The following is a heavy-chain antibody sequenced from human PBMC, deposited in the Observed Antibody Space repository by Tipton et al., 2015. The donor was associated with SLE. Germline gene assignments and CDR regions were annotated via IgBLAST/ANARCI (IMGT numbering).Heavy chain of an antibody. V-gene: IGHV4-59*08. CDR1: GASIGSHH. Sequence: TLSLTCTVSGASIGSHHWTWIRQPPGKGLEWIGNIFYSGGTNYSPFLNSRITISADTSKNQFSLKLSSVTAADTAVYYCASGGYGSGSHYLGGWFDPWGRGTLVTVSS. CDR2: IFYSGGT. D-gene: IGHD3-10*01. CDR3: ASGGYGSGSHYLGGWFDP. J-gene: IGHJ5*02.